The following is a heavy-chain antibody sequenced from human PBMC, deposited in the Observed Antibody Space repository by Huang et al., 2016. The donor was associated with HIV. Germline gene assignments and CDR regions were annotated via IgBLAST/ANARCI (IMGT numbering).Heavy chain of an antibody. CDR2: INSDGSST. CDR1: GFSISSYW. D-gene: IGHD3-22*01. Sequence: EVQLVESGGGLVQPGGSLRLSCAASGFSISSYWMHWVRQAPGKGRVWVSRINSDGSSTRYADSVKGRVTISRDNAKNTLYLQMNSLRAEDTAVYYCARDPRIQSWLNFFDYWGQGTLVSVSS. J-gene: IGHJ4*02. V-gene: IGHV3-74*01. CDR3: ARDPRIQSWLNFFDY.